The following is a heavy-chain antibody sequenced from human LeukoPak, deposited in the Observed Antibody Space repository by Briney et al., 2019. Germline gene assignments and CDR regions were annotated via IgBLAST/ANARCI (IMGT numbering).Heavy chain of an antibody. J-gene: IGHJ4*02. CDR3: ASSYYYDSSGYYRFDY. CDR2: IYYSGST. D-gene: IGHD3-22*01. Sequence: PSGTLSLTCTVSGGSISSSSYYWGWIRQPPGKGLEWIGSIYYSGSTYYNPSLKSRVTISVDTSKNQFSLKLSSVTAADTAVYYCASSYYYDSSGYYRFDYWGQGTLVTVSS. CDR1: GGSISSSSYY. V-gene: IGHV4-39*01.